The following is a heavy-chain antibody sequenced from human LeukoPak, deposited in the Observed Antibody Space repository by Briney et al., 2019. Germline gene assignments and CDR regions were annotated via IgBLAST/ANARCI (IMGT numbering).Heavy chain of an antibody. CDR1: GGTFSSYA. Sequence: VASVRVSCKASGGTFSSYAISWVRQAPGQGLEWMGGIIPIFGTANYAQKFQGRVTITADESTSTAYMELSSLRSEDTAVYYCARVREPQSHYYYGMDVWGQGTTVTVSS. J-gene: IGHJ6*02. CDR2: IIPIFGTA. D-gene: IGHD1-14*01. V-gene: IGHV1-69*13. CDR3: ARVREPQSHYYYGMDV.